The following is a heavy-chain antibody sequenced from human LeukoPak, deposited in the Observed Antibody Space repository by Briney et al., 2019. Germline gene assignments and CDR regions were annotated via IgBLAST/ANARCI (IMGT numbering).Heavy chain of an antibody. CDR1: GFTVSSNY. Sequence: GGSLRLSCAASGFTVSSNYLSWVRQAPGKGLEWVSAIYSGGSTYYADSVKGRFTISRDNSKNTLYLQMNSLRAEDTAVYYCARVWSTGTFYYFDYWGQGTLVTVSS. V-gene: IGHV3-53*01. CDR3: ARVWSTGTFYYFDY. CDR2: IYSGGST. J-gene: IGHJ4*02. D-gene: IGHD1-1*01.